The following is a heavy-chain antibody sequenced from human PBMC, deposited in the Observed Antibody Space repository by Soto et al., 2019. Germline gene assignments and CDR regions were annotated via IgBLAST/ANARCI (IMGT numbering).Heavy chain of an antibody. CDR2: ISAYNGNT. Sequence: ASVKVSCKASGYTFTSYGISWVRQAPGQGLEWMGWISAYNGNTNYAQKLQGRVTMTTDTSTSTAYMELRSLRSDDTAVYYCARDGPYYDSSGYYSSFAYFDYWGQGTLVTVSS. CDR3: ARDGPYYDSSGYYSSFAYFDY. V-gene: IGHV1-18*01. D-gene: IGHD3-22*01. J-gene: IGHJ4*02. CDR1: GYTFTSYG.